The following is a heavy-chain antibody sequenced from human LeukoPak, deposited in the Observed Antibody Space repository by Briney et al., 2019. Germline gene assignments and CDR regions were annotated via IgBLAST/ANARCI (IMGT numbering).Heavy chain of an antibody. J-gene: IGHJ4*02. CDR1: GGSFSGYY. V-gene: IGHV4-34*01. CDR3: ARAVGSSGWSIDY. D-gene: IGHD6-19*01. Sequence: PSETLSLTCAVYGGSFSGYYWSWIRQPPGKGLEWIGEINHSGSTNYNPSLKSRVTISVDTSKNQFSLKLSSVTAADTAVYYCARAVGSSGWSIDYWGQGTLVTVSS. CDR2: INHSGST.